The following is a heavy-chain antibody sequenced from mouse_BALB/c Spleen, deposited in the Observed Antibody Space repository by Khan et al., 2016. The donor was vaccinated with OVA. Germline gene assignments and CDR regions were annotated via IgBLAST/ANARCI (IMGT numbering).Heavy chain of an antibody. J-gene: IGHJ2*01. CDR2: INPTSGYT. V-gene: IGHV1-7*01. Sequence: QVQLKQSGAELAKPGASVKMSCKASGYTFTTYWMHWINQRPGQGLEWIEYINPTSGYTDYNEKFKDRATLSADKSSSTAYMQLTSLTSEDSAVYYCTRDRIDYWGQGTTLTVSS. CDR3: TRDRIDY. CDR1: GYTFTTYW.